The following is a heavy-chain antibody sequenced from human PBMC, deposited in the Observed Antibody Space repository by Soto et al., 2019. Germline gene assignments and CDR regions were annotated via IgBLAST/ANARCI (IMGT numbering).Heavy chain of an antibody. V-gene: IGHV4-39*01. CDR3: ASSGWYYFDY. CDR2: IYYSGST. J-gene: IGHJ4*02. CDR1: GGSISSSSYY. D-gene: IGHD6-19*01. Sequence: SETLSLTCTVSGGSISSSSYYWGWIRQPPGKGLEWIGSIYYSGSTYYNPSLKSRVTISVDTSKNQFSLKLSSVTAADTAVYYCASSGWYYFDYWGQGTLVTVSS.